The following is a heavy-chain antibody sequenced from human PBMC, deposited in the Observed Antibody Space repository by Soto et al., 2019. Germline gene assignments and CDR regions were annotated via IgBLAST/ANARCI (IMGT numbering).Heavy chain of an antibody. CDR1: GGTFSSYT. V-gene: IGHV1-69*02. CDR2: IIPILGIA. D-gene: IGHD2-15*01. Sequence: GASVKVSCKASGGTFSSYTISWVRQAPGQGLEWMGRIIPILGIANYAQKFQGRVTITADKSTSTAYMELSSLRSEDTAVYYCTRAGVVVAANSWFDPWGQGTLVTVSS. J-gene: IGHJ5*02. CDR3: TRAGVVVAANSWFDP.